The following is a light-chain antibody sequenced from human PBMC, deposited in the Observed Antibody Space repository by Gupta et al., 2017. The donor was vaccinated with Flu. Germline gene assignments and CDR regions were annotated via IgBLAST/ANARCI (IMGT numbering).Light chain of an antibody. CDR2: DNI. J-gene: IGLJ1*01. V-gene: IGLV3-21*02. Sequence: QTARITCGGKNMGSKYVHWYQQKPGQAPVLVVYDNIYRPSGIPERFSGSNSMNTATLTVSRVEAGDEADYYCQVWDTSDNHPAFFGAGTKVTVV. CDR3: QVWDTSDNHPAF. CDR1: NMGSKY.